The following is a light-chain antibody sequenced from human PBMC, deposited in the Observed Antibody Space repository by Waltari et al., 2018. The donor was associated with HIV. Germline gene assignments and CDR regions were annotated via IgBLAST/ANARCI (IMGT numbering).Light chain of an antibody. V-gene: IGLV2-23*02. J-gene: IGLJ3*02. Sequence: QSALTQPASVSGSPGQSTTISCTGTTSDLGTYNLVSWYQQHPGKAPKLMIYEVANRPSGVSRRFSGSKSGNTASLTISGLQAEDEADYYCCSYAGSTTWVFGGGTKLTVL. CDR3: CSYAGSTTWV. CDR2: EVA. CDR1: TSDLGTYNL.